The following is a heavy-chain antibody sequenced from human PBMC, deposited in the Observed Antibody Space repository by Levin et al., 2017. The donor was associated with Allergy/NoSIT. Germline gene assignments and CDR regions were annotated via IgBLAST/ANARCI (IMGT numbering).Heavy chain of an antibody. J-gene: IGHJ4*02. CDR2: ISSSSSYI. CDR3: ARDPSIAARREDYYFDY. Sequence: GGSLRLSCAASGFTFSTYSMNWVRQAPGKGLEWVSSISSSSSYIYYADSVKGRFTISRDNAKNSLYLQMNLTAEDTAVYYCARDPSIAARREDYYFDYWGQGTLVTVSS. CDR1: GFTFSTYS. D-gene: IGHD6-6*01. V-gene: IGHV3-21*01.